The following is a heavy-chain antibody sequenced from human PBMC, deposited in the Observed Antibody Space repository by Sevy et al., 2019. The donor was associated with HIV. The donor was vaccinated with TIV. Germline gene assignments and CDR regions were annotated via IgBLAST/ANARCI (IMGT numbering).Heavy chain of an antibody. CDR1: GFTFSDYN. V-gene: IGHV3-48*02. Sequence: GGSLRLSCAASGFTFSDYNMNWVRQAPGKGLEWVSYIGRSSGNIFYADSVKGRFTISRDNAKNSLYLQMNSLRDEDTAVYYCARGFTGTSFDYWGQEPWSPSPQ. CDR3: ARGFTGTSFDY. CDR2: IGRSSGNI. J-gene: IGHJ5*01. D-gene: IGHD1-7*01.